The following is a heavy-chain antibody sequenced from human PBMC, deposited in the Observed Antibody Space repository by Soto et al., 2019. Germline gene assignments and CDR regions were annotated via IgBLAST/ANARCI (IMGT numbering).Heavy chain of an antibody. V-gene: IGHV4-4*07. D-gene: IGHD6-13*01. J-gene: IGHJ4*02. CDR1: GGSISSYY. Sequence: QVQLQESGPGLVKPSETLSLTCTVSGGSISSYYWSWIRQPAGKGLEWIGRIYTSGSTNYNPSLKGRVTMSVDTSKKQFALKLSSVTAADTAVYYCARSSYGSSWQDFDYWGQGTLVTVSS. CDR3: ARSSYGSSWQDFDY. CDR2: IYTSGST.